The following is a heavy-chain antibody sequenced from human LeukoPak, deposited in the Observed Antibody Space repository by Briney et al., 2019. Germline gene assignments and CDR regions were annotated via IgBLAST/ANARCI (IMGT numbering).Heavy chain of an antibody. CDR1: GFNFNNYG. CDR3: AKDKDFWSGYYRGVPYYYGMDV. CDR2: ISYDGTNK. D-gene: IGHD3-3*01. V-gene: IGHV3-30*18. J-gene: IGHJ6*02. Sequence: GGSLRLSCAASGFNFNNYGMDWVRQAPGKGLEWVAGISYDGTNKYYADSVKGRFTISRDNAKNTLYLQMNSLRAEDTAVYYCAKDKDFWSGYYRGVPYYYGMDVWGQGTTVTVSS.